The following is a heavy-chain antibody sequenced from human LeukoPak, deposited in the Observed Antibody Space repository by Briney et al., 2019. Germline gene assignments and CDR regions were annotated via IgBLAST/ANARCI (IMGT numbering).Heavy chain of an antibody. CDR1: GFTFSSYA. CDR3: ARDPQRGYSYIDY. Sequence: GGSLRLSCAASGFTFSSYAMHWVRQAPGKGLEWVAVISYDGSNKYYADSVEGRFTISRDNSKNTLYLQMNSLRAEDTAVYYCARDPQRGYSYIDYWGQGTLVTVSS. V-gene: IGHV3-30-3*01. D-gene: IGHD5-18*01. J-gene: IGHJ4*02. CDR2: ISYDGSNK.